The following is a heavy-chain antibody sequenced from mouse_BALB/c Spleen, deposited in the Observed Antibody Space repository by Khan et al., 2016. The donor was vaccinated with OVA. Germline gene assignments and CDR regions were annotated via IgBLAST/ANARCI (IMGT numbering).Heavy chain of an antibody. CDR1: GFTFTDYY. D-gene: IGHD1-1*01. J-gene: IGHJ4*01. CDR2: IRNKANGYTT. V-gene: IGHV7-3*02. CDR3: ARDTYGYAMDY. Sequence: EVELVESGGGLVQPGGSLRLSCATSGFTFTDYYMSWVRQPPGKALEWLGFIRNKANGYTTEYSASVKGRFTISRDNSQSILYLQMNTLRAEDSATYYCARDTYGYAMDYWGQGTSVTVSS.